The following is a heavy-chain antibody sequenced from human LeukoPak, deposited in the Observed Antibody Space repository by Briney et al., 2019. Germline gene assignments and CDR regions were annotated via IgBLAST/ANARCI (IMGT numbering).Heavy chain of an antibody. CDR1: GFSFSSYS. CDR3: AKDLTPDY. Sequence: PGGSLRLSCAASGFSFSSYSMNWVRRAPGKGLEWVSYITSSSSTMYYADSVKGRFTISRDNSKNTLYLQMNSLRAEDTAVYYCAKDLTPDYWGQGTLVTVSS. J-gene: IGHJ4*02. CDR2: ITSSSSTM. V-gene: IGHV3-48*01.